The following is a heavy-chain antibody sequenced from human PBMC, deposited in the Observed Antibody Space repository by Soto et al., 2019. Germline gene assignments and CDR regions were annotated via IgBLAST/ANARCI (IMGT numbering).Heavy chain of an antibody. CDR1: GYTFTGYY. J-gene: IGHJ6*02. Sequence: ASVKVSRKASGYTFTGYYMHWVRQAPGQGLEWMGWINPNSGGTNYAQKFQGWVTMTRDTSISTAYMELSRLRSDDTAVYYCARDGRLLSPFDYYYYYGMDVWGQGTTVTVSS. CDR2: INPNSGGT. CDR3: ARDGRLLSPFDYYYYYGMDV. D-gene: IGHD3-22*01. V-gene: IGHV1-2*04.